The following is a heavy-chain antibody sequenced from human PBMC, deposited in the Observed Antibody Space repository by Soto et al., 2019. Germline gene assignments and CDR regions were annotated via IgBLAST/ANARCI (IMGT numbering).Heavy chain of an antibody. J-gene: IGHJ4*02. CDR2: IGPESGAT. V-gene: IGHV1-2*02. CDR3: GRGRSGQIVVFY. CDR1: GYTFTGHY. D-gene: IGHD1-26*01. Sequence: ASVKVSCKASGYTFTGHYIHWVRQAPEQGPEWMGEIGPESGATRYAQRFQGRVTMTRDMSITTVYMELNNLSPDDTAVYYCGRGRSGQIVVFYWGQGTQVTVSS.